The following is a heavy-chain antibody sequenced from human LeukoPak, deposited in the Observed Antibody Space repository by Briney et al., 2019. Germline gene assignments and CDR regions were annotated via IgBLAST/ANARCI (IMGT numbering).Heavy chain of an antibody. CDR1: GYTLTQLS. Sequence: ASVKVSCKVSGYTLTQLSMHWVGQAPGKGQEGRGGFVPEDGETIYAQKFQGRVTMTDDTSTDTAYMELSSLRSEDTAVYYCATEYYYDSTSDYWGQGTLVTVSS. D-gene: IGHD3-22*01. CDR3: ATEYYYDSTSDY. J-gene: IGHJ4*02. V-gene: IGHV1-24*01. CDR2: FVPEDGET.